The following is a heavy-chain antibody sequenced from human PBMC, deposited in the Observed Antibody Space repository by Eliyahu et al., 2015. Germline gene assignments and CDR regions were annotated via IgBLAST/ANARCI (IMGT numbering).Heavy chain of an antibody. CDR1: GFSLSTSGMC. V-gene: IGHV2-70*13. D-gene: IGHD3-3*01. Sequence: QVTLRESGPALVKPTQTLTLTCTFSGFSLSTSGMCVGWIRQPPGKALEWLALIDWDDDKYYSTPLKTRLTISKDSSRNQVVLTMTNMDPVDTATYYCARFSSGPETGWFDPWGQGTLVTVSS. CDR2: IDWDDDK. CDR3: ARFSSGPETGWFDP. J-gene: IGHJ5*02.